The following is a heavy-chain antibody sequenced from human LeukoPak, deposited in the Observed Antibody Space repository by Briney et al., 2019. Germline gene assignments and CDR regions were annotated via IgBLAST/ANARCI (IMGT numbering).Heavy chain of an antibody. D-gene: IGHD2-15*01. CDR1: GGSFSGYY. J-gene: IGHJ6*02. CDR2: INHSGST. CDR3: ARGLYGGSWLSVYYYHGKDV. V-gene: IGHV4-34*01. Sequence: PSKTLSLTCAVYGGSFSGYYWSWIRQPPGKGLEWIGEINHSGSTNYNPSLKSRVTISVDTSKNQFSLKLSSVTAADTAVYYCARGLYGGSWLSVYYYHGKDVWGQGTTVTVSS.